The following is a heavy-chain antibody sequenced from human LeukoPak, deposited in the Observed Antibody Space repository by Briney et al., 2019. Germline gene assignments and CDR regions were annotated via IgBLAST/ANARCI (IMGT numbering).Heavy chain of an antibody. CDR1: GFTFSSYG. D-gene: IGHD3-22*01. V-gene: IGHV3-33*01. Sequence: GGSLRLSCAASGFTFSSYGMHWVRQAPGKGLEWVAVIWYAISNKYYADSVKGRFTISRDNSKNTLYLQMNSLRADGTAVYYCAREGPSSTDYYDSSGYSCAFDIWGQGTMGTVSS. CDR2: IWYAISNK. CDR3: AREGPSSTDYYDSSGYSCAFDI. J-gene: IGHJ3*02.